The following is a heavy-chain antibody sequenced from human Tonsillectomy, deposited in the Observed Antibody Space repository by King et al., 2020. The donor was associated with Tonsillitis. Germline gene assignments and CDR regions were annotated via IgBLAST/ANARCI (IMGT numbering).Heavy chain of an antibody. CDR1: GFTFSSNG. CDR2: ISYDGSNK. V-gene: IGHV3-30*18. D-gene: IGHD3-3*01. Sequence: VQLVESGGGVVQPGRSLRLSCAASGFTFSSNGMHWVRQAPGKGLEWVAVISYDGSNKYYADSVKGRFTISRDNSKNTLYLQMNSLRAEDTAVYYCAKSPRGFSGWLPRGDYFDYWGQGTLVTVSS. CDR3: AKSPRGFSGWLPRGDYFDY. J-gene: IGHJ4*02.